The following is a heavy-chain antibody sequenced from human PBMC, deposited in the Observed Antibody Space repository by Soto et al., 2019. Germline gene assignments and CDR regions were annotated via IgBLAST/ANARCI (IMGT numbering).Heavy chain of an antibody. CDR2: IYYSGST. CDR1: GGSISSGDYY. V-gene: IGHV4-30-4*01. CDR3: ARTNFMPTGGGADY. J-gene: IGHJ4*02. D-gene: IGHD4-17*01. Sequence: QVQLQESGPGLVKPSQTLSLTCTVSGGSISSGDYYWSWIRQPPGKGLEWIGYIYYSGSTYYNPSLKSRVTISVDKSKHHFSLKLSSVTAADTAVYYCARTNFMPTGGGADYWGQGTLVTVSS.